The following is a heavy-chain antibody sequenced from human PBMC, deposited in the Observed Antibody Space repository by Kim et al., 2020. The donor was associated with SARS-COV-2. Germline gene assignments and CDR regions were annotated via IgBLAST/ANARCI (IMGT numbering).Heavy chain of an antibody. CDR2: IMPMFSMA. J-gene: IGHJ5*02. D-gene: IGHD3-22*01. V-gene: IGHV1-69*13. Sequence: SVKVSCKASGGTFSTYGISWVRQAPGQGLEWIGGIMPMFSMADYAQNFQGRITITADESTNTAYMEMSSLRSEDTAFYYCARARVYYYDTKGDGWFDVWGQGTLVTVSS. CDR3: ARARVYYYDTKGDGWFDV. CDR1: GGTFSTYG.